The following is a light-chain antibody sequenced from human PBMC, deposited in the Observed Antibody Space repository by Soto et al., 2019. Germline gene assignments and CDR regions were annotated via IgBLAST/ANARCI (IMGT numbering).Light chain of an antibody. Sequence: DIQMTQSPSTLSASVGDRVTITCRAGQSISSWLACYQQKPGKAPKLLIDKASRLESGVPSRFSGSGSGTEFTLTISSLQPDDFATYYCQQYNSYPWTFGQGTKVDIK. J-gene: IGKJ1*01. V-gene: IGKV1-5*03. CDR2: KAS. CDR3: QQYNSYPWT. CDR1: QSISSW.